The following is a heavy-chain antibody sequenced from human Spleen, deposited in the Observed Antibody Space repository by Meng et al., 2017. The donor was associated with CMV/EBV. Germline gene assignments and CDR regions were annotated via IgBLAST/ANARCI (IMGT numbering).Heavy chain of an antibody. CDR3: AKQGTSGSRGAMDV. Sequence: GGSLRLSCAASGFTFSSYGMHWVRRAPGKGLEWVSVIYSATSTTYYAESVKGRFAISRDISKSTLYLQMSSLRAEDTAVYYCAKQGTSGSRGAMDVWGQGTTVTVSS. CDR2: IYSATSTT. CDR1: GFTFSSYG. J-gene: IGHJ6*02. V-gene: IGHV3-23*03. D-gene: IGHD1-26*01.